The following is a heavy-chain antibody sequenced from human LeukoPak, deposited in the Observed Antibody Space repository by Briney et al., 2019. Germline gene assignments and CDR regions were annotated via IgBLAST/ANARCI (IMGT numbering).Heavy chain of an antibody. V-gene: IGHV4-59*12. J-gene: IGHJ4*02. CDR3: AKRYGYNYAIDY. Sequence: SETLSLTCTVSGGSISSYYWNWIRQPPGKGLEWIGYIYYSGSTNHNPSLKSRVTISVDTSKNQFSLKLTSVTAADTAVYYCAKRYGYNYAIDYWGQGNLVTVSS. CDR2: IYYSGST. CDR1: GGSISSYY. D-gene: IGHD5-12*01.